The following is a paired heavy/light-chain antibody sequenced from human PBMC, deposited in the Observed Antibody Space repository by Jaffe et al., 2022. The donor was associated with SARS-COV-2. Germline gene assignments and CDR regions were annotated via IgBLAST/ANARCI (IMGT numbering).Light chain of an antibody. V-gene: IGKV2-28*01. J-gene: IGKJ1*01. CDR3: MQILQTPWT. Sequence: DIVMTQSPLSLPVTPGQPASISCRSSQSLLHSNGYNYVNWYLQKPGQSPQVLIYLNSNRASGVPDRFSGSGSGTDFTLRISRVEAEDVGVYYCMQILQTPWTFGQGTRVEIK. CDR1: QSLLHSNGYNY. CDR2: LNS.
Heavy chain of an antibody. CDR2: IDWNDDK. J-gene: IGHJ4*02. V-gene: IGHV2-5*01. Sequence: QITLQESGPTLVQPTQTLTLTCTFSGFSLRATGVGVAWFRQPPGKAPEWLALIDWNDDKRYTPSLRRRLMITKDTSKNQVVLTLTNMDQVDTATYYCGHRDSSWYSLDYWGQGTLVTVSS. D-gene: IGHD6-13*01. CDR3: GHRDSSWYSLDY. CDR1: GFSLRATGVG.